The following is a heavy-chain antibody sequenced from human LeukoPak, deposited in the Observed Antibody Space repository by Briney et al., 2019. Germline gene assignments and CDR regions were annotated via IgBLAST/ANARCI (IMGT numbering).Heavy chain of an antibody. CDR2: INPNSGGT. CDR3: ARDREDSSGWDIDY. Sequence: GASVKVSCKASGYTFTGYYMHWVRQAPGQGLEWMGWINPNSGGTNYAQKFQGRVTMTRDTSISTAYMELSRLRSDDTAVYYCARDREDSSGWDIDYWGQGTLVTVSS. V-gene: IGHV1-2*02. CDR1: GYTFTGYY. D-gene: IGHD6-19*01. J-gene: IGHJ4*02.